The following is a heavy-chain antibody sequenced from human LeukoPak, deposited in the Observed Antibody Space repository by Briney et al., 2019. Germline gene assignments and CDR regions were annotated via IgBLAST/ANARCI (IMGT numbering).Heavy chain of an antibody. J-gene: IGHJ4*02. CDR2: IYYSGST. CDR1: GGSISSYY. D-gene: IGHD3/OR15-3a*01. V-gene: IGHV4-59*01. Sequence: SETLSLTCTVSGGSISSYYWSWIRQPPGKGLEWIGYIYYSGSTNYNPSLKSRVTISVDTSKNQFSLKLSSVTAADTAVYYCAGDNIGLYYFDYWGQGTLVTVSS. CDR3: AGDNIGLYYFDY.